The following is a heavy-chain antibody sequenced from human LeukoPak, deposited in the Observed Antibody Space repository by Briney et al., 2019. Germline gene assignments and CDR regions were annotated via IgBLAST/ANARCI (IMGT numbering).Heavy chain of an antibody. D-gene: IGHD6-19*01. CDR3: AKDLYNSGWEAFDY. J-gene: IGHJ4*02. V-gene: IGHV3-23*01. Sequence: PGGSLRLSCAASGFTFSGYGMNWVRQAPGKRLEWVSVISGSGGSTYFADSVKGRFTISRDISKNTLYLQMNSLRAEDTAVYYCAKDLYNSGWEAFDYWGQGTLVTVSS. CDR2: ISGSGGST. CDR1: GFTFSGYG.